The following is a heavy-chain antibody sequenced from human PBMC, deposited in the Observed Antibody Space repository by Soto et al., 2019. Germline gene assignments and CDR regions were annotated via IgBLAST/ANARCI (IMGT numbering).Heavy chain of an antibody. CDR2: IYPGDSDT. D-gene: IGHD5-18*01. V-gene: IGHV5-51*01. CDR1: VYSVTSYW. J-gene: IGHJ4*02. Sequence: PGESLKMSCKGSVYSVTSYWIGWVRQMPGKCLEWMGIIYPGDSDTXXSPSFQGXXTISAYKSISTXYLQWXNQKASDTAMYYCARAMAIFDYWGQGTLVTGS. CDR3: ARAMAIFDY.